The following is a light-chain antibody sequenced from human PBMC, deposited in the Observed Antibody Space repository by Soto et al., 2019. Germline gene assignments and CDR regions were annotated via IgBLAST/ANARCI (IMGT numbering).Light chain of an antibody. CDR3: GTWDSSLSAVV. CDR1: SSNIGNNY. J-gene: IGLJ2*01. V-gene: IGLV1-51*01. CDR2: DNN. Sequence: QSVLTQPPSVSAAPGQKVTISCSGSSSNIGNNYVSWYQHLPGTAPKLLIYDNNKRISAIPDRFSGSKSGTSATLGITGLQTGDEADYYCGTWDSSLSAVVFGGGTKLTVL.